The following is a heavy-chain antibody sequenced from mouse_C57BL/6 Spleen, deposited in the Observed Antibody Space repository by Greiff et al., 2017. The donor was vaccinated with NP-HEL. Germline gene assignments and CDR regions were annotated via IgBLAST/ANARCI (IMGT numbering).Heavy chain of an antibody. V-gene: IGHV1-22*01. J-gene: IGHJ1*03. Sequence: EVQLQQSGPELVKPGASVKMSCKASGYTFTDYNMHWVKQSHGKSLEWIGYINPNNGGTSYNQKFKGKATLTVNKSSSTAYMELRSLTSGDSAVYNCARGGGFYGSSARYFDVWGTGTTVTVSS. CDR2: INPNNGGT. CDR3: ARGGGFYGSSARYFDV. CDR1: GYTFTDYN. D-gene: IGHD1-1*01.